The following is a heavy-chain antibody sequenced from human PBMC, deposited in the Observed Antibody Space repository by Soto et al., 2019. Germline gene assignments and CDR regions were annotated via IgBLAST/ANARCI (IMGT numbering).Heavy chain of an antibody. Sequence: SETLSLTCAVSGGSISSSNWWSWVRQPPGKGLEWIGEIYHSGNTNYNPSFKSRVTISVDSSKNQFSLKLDSVTAADTAVYYCARLGGYYQAFDSWGQGTLVTVSS. CDR3: ARLGGYYQAFDS. J-gene: IGHJ4*02. CDR2: IYHSGNT. D-gene: IGHD3-22*01. V-gene: IGHV4-4*02. CDR1: GGSISSSNW.